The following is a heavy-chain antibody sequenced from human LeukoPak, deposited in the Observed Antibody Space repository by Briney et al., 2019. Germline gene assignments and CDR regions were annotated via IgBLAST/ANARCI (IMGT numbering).Heavy chain of an antibody. Sequence: GGSLRLSCAASGFTFSSYSMNWVRQAPGKGLEWVSSISSSSSYIYHADSVKGRFTISRDNAKNSLYLQMNSLRAEDTAVYYCAGSDILTGYYTNYYYYGMDVWGQGTTVTVSS. CDR1: GFTFSSYS. V-gene: IGHV3-21*01. CDR3: AGSDILTGYYTNYYYYGMDV. D-gene: IGHD3-9*01. J-gene: IGHJ6*02. CDR2: ISSSSSYI.